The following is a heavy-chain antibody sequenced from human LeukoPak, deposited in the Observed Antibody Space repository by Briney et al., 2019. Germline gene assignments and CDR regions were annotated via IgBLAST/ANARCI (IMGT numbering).Heavy chain of an antibody. D-gene: IGHD2-21*01. CDR1: GDSVSRNSGA. J-gene: IGHJ3*02. V-gene: IGHV6-1*01. CDR2: AFYRSKWYN. Sequence: SQTLSLTCAISGDSVSRNSGAWNWIRQSPSRGLEWLGRAFYRSKWYNDYAESVKSRITINPDTSKNQFSLQLNSVTPEDTAVYYCARGPPGVLWAFDIWGQGTMVTVSS. CDR3: ARGPPGVLWAFDI.